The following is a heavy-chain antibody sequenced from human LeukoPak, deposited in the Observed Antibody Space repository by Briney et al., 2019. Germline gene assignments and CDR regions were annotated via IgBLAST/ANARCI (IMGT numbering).Heavy chain of an antibody. CDR2: INTNTGNP. Sequence: ASVKVSCKASGYTFTSYAMNGVRQAPGQGLDSMGWINTNTGNPTYAQGFTGRFVFSLDTSVSTAYLQIRSLKAEDTAVYYCARVVYGIAARHPSFDYWGQGTLVTVSS. CDR1: GYTFTSYA. CDR3: ARVVYGIAARHPSFDY. J-gene: IGHJ4*02. V-gene: IGHV7-4-1*02. D-gene: IGHD6-6*01.